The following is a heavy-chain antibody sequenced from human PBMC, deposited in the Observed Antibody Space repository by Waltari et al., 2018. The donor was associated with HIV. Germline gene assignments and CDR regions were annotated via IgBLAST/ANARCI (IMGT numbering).Heavy chain of an antibody. Sequence: QITLKESGPTLLKPTQTLTLTCSFSGFSLITSGVSVGWIRQPPGKALEWLALIYWDNDKSYSPSLKSRLTITKDTSKNQVVLTMTNMDPVDTATYYCAHRLSNYGYFDYWGQGTLVTVSS. V-gene: IGHV2-5*02. D-gene: IGHD4-4*01. J-gene: IGHJ4*02. CDR1: GFSLITSGVS. CDR3: AHRLSNYGYFDY. CDR2: IYWDNDK.